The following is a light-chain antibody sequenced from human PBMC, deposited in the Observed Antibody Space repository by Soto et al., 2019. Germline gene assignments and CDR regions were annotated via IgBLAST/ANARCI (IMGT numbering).Light chain of an antibody. CDR1: SSDVGSYNL. V-gene: IGLV2-23*01. J-gene: IGLJ1*01. Sequence: QSALTQPASVSGSPGQSITTSCTGTSSDVGSYNLVSWYQQHPGKAPMLMTYEGTKRPSGVSNRFSGSKSGNTAYLTISGLQAEDEADYYCCSYAGSSTYVFGTGTKLTVL. CDR2: EGT. CDR3: CSYAGSSTYV.